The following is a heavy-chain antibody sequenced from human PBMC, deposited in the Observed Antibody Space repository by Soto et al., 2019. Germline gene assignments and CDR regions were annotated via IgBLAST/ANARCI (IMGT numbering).Heavy chain of an antibody. CDR2: ISAYNGNS. CDR1: GYTFTSYG. Sequence: QVQLVQSGAEVKKPGASVKVSCKASGYTFTSYGISWVRQAPGQGLEWMGWISAYNGNSNYAQKLQGRVTMTTDTSTSTAYMELRSLRSDDTAVYYCARVRRKLGEDYYYYGMGVWGQGTTVTVSS. D-gene: IGHD3-16*01. J-gene: IGHJ6*02. CDR3: ARVRRKLGEDYYYYGMGV. V-gene: IGHV1-18*04.